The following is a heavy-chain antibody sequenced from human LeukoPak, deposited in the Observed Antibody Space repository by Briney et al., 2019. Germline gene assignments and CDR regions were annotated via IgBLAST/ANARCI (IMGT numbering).Heavy chain of an antibody. V-gene: IGHV1-46*01. CDR1: GYTFTSYY. CDR3: ARGGGLGGYDLDKGETGQFFDY. Sequence: ASVKVSCKASGYTFTSYYMHWVRQAPGQGLEWMGIINPSGGSTSYAQKFQGRVTMTRDTSTSTVYMELSSLRSEDTAVYYCARGGGLGGYDLDKGETGQFFDYWGQGTLVTVSS. D-gene: IGHD5-12*01. CDR2: INPSGGST. J-gene: IGHJ4*02.